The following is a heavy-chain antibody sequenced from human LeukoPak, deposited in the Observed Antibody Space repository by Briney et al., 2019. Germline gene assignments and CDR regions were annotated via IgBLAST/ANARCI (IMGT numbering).Heavy chain of an antibody. Sequence: GASVKVSCKASGGTFSSYAISWVRQAPGQGLEWMGGIIPIFGTANYAQKFQGRVTITADESTITAYMELSSLRSEDTAVYYCAVTYYDILTGYRNWGQGTLVTVSS. D-gene: IGHD3-9*01. V-gene: IGHV1-69*13. CDR3: AVTYYDILTGYRN. CDR2: IIPIFGTA. CDR1: GGTFSSYA. J-gene: IGHJ4*02.